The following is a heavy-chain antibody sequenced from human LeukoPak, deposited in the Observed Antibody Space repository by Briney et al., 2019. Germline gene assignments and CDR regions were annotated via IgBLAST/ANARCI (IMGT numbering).Heavy chain of an antibody. V-gene: IGHV1-24*01. CDR3: AGGSGSYGIRDAFDI. J-gene: IGHJ3*02. D-gene: IGHD3-10*01. Sequence: ASVKVSRKVSGYTLTELSMHWVRQAPGKGLEWMGGFDPEDGETIYAQKFQGRVTMTEDTSTDTAYMELSSLRSEDTAVYYCAGGSGSYGIRDAFDIWGQGTMVTVSS. CDR1: GYTLTELS. CDR2: FDPEDGET.